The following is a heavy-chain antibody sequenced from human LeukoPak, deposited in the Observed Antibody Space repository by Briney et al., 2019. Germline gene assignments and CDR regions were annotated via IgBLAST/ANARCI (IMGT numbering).Heavy chain of an antibody. CDR3: ARAPPTYSSSWYFNAFDI. Sequence: NPSETLSLTCTVSGGSISSYYWSWIRQPPGKGLEWIGYIYYSGSTNYNPSLKSRVTISVDTSKNQFSLKLSSVTAADTAVYYCARAPPTYSSSWYFNAFDIWGQGTMVTVSS. V-gene: IGHV4-59*13. J-gene: IGHJ3*02. CDR1: GGSISSYY. CDR2: IYYSGST. D-gene: IGHD6-13*01.